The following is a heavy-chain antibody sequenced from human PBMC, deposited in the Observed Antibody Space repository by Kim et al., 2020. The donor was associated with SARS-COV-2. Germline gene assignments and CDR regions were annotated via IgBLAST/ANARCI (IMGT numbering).Heavy chain of an antibody. Sequence: SETLSLTCTVSGGSISSSSYYWGWIRQPPGKGLEWIGSIYYSGSTYYNPSLKSRVTISVDTSKNQFSLKLSSVTAADTAVYYCASNLLRYFDWLLPYYFDYWGQGTLVTVSS. V-gene: IGHV4-39*01. J-gene: IGHJ4*02. D-gene: IGHD3-9*01. CDR1: GGSISSSSYY. CDR3: ASNLLRYFDWLLPYYFDY. CDR2: IYYSGST.